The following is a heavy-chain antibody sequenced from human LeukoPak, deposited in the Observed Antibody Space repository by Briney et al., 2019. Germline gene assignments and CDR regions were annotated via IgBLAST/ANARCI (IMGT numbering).Heavy chain of an antibody. CDR2: IYKSAIT. V-gene: IGHV3-53*01. Sequence: GGSLRLSCAASGFTVSSNYVTWVRQAPGKGLEWVSVIYKSAITYYADTVRGRFTISRDNSKNTLYLQMNSLRAEDTAVYYCARSIAVAGFDYWGQGTLVTVSS. J-gene: IGHJ4*02. D-gene: IGHD6-19*01. CDR1: GFTVSSNY. CDR3: ARSIAVAGFDY.